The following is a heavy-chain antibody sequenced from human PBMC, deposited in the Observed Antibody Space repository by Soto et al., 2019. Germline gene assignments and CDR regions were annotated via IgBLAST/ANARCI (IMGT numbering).Heavy chain of an antibody. CDR3: ARLSGDHSAFFSYGMDA. CDR2: INSDGTIS. CDR1: GFTFDTYW. Sequence: PXVSLRLSCAASGFTFDTYWMNWVRQAPGKGPEWLSGINSDGTISSYADSVKGRFTISRDNARNTLSLQMNSLRADDTAVYYCARLSGDHSAFFSYGMDAWGQGTTVTVSS. J-gene: IGHJ6*02. D-gene: IGHD2-21*01. V-gene: IGHV3-74*01.